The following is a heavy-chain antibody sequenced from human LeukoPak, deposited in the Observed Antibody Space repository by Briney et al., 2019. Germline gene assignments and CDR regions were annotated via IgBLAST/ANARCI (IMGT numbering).Heavy chain of an antibody. Sequence: PSETLSLTCAVYGGSFSGYYWSWIRQPPGKGLEWIGEINDSGSTNYNPSLKSRVTISVDTSKNQFSLKLSSVTAADTAVYYCARRVYYYGSGTHGAYYYYGMDVWGKGTTVTVSS. CDR1: GGSFSGYY. CDR3: ARRVYYYGSGTHGAYYYYGMDV. J-gene: IGHJ6*04. CDR2: INDSGST. V-gene: IGHV4-34*01. D-gene: IGHD3-10*01.